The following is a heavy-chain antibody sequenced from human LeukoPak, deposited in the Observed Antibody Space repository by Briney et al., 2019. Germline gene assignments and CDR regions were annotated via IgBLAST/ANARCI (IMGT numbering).Heavy chain of an antibody. CDR1: GFTFSNYW. CDR2: IKRDGSST. V-gene: IGHV3-74*01. J-gene: IGHJ3*01. D-gene: IGHD6-19*01. CDR3: ARVGAVAGAFDV. Sequence: GGSLRLSCAASGFTFSNYWMNWVRHAPGKGLVWVSRIKRDGSSTNYADSVKGRFTTSRDNAKNTLSLQMNSLRAEDTAVYYCARVGAVAGAFDVWGQGTMVTVSS.